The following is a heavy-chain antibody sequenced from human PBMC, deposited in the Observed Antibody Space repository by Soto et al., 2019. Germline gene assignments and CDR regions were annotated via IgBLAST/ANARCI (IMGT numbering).Heavy chain of an antibody. Sequence: EVQLVESGGVLVQPGGSLRLSCAASGFIFSNYWMHWVRQATGKGLVWVSRINSDGGTTNYADSVKGRFTISRDNAKNTLYLQMNSLRAEDTAVYYCAKGSYCSSTSCYTGGGYNWFDPWGQGTLVTVSS. CDR3: AKGSYCSSTSCYTGGGYNWFDP. CDR2: INSDGGTT. D-gene: IGHD2-2*02. J-gene: IGHJ5*02. CDR1: GFIFSNYW. V-gene: IGHV3-74*01.